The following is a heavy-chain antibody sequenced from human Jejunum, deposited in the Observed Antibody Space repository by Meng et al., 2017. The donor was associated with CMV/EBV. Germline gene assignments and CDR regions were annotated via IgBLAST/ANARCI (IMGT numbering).Heavy chain of an antibody. CDR1: GYTFTSFG. D-gene: IGHD4-11*01. CDR2: ISAKDGYT. Sequence: QVSLVQSGGEVKKPXXXXKVXCKASGYTFTSFGITWVRQAPGQGLEWMGWISAKDGYTKYAQQFQDRVTMTTDTSTSTAYMELRSLRSDDTAVYYCARAGAVTTAHFDFWGQGTLVTVSS. V-gene: IGHV1-18*01. J-gene: IGHJ4*02. CDR3: ARAGAVTTAHFDF.